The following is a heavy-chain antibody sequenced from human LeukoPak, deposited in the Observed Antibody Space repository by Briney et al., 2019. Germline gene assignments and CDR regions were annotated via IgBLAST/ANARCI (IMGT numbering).Heavy chain of an antibody. D-gene: IGHD3-22*01. Sequence: TGGSLRLSCAASGFTFSSYSMNWVRQAPGKGLEWVSSISSSSSYIYYADSVKGRFTISRDNAKNSLYLQMNSLRAEDTAVYYCARDPPPGAMIVFAPPKSPPSKFDYSGQGALVTVSS. V-gene: IGHV3-21*01. J-gene: IGHJ4*02. CDR3: ARDPPPGAMIVFAPPKSPPSKFDY. CDR1: GFTFSSYS. CDR2: ISSSSSYI.